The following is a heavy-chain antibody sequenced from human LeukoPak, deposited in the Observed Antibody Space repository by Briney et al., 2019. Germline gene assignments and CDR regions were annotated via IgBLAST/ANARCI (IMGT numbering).Heavy chain of an antibody. CDR3: ARDRGQWLVDWYFDL. Sequence: SETLSLTCAVSGYSISSGYYWAWIRQPPGKGLEWIGSMYHSGSTYDSPSLKSRVTMSVDTSKNQFSLKLTSVTAADTAVYYCARDRGQWLVDWYFDLWGRGTLVTVSS. V-gene: IGHV4-38-2*02. CDR1: GYSISSGYY. J-gene: IGHJ2*01. D-gene: IGHD6-19*01. CDR2: MYHSGST.